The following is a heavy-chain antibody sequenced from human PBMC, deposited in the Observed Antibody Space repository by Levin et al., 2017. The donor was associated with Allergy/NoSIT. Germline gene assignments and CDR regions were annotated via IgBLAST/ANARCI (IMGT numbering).Heavy chain of an antibody. J-gene: IGHJ4*02. CDR3: EEEREYCSSGSGYYGDY. V-gene: IGHV1-58*01. CDR1: GFTFTSSA. CDR2: IVVGSGNT. Sequence: SVKVSCKASGFTFTSSAVQGVRQARGQRLEGIGWIVVGSGNTNYAQKSQERVTITRDMSTSTAYMELRSLRSEDTAVYYCEEEREYCSSGSGYYGDYWGQGTLVTVSS. D-gene: IGHD2-15*01.